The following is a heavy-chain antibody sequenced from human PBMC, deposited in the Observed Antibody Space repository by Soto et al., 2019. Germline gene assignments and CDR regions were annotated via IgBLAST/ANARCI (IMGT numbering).Heavy chain of an antibody. CDR3: VREPNWAYGVRAFDI. CDR2: ISPYNGDT. Sequence: QVQLVQSGGEVKKPGASVKVSCKTSGYSFTTYGITWVRQAPGQGLQWVGFISPYNGDTNYAQTLHDRVTMTTDTSTSRAHLELRGLRPDDTAIYYCVREPNWAYGVRAFDIWGQGTMVIVSS. D-gene: IGHD7-27*01. V-gene: IGHV1-18*01. CDR1: GYSFTTYG. J-gene: IGHJ3*02.